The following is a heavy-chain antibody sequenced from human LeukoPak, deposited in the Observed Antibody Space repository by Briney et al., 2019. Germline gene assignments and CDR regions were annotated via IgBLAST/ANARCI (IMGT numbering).Heavy chain of an antibody. CDR1: GYTFTGYY. J-gene: IGHJ5*02. CDR2: MNPNSGNT. Sequence: GASVKVSCKASGYTFTGYYMHWVRQATGQGLEWMGWMNPNSGNTGYAQKFQGRVTITRNTSISTAYMELSSLRSEDTAVYYCARVPTVTYVYNWFDPWGQGTLVTVSS. CDR3: ARVPTVTYVYNWFDP. V-gene: IGHV1-8*03. D-gene: IGHD4-17*01.